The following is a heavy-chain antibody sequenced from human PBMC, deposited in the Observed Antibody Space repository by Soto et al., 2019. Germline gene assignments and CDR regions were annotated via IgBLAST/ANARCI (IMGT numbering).Heavy chain of an antibody. CDR2: MYYSGST. J-gene: IGHJ4*02. CDR1: GGSISNYY. CDR3: ARAPRGNYGYPSYFDY. V-gene: IGHV4-59*01. Sequence: PSETLSLTCTVSGGSISNYYWSWIRQPPGKGLEWIGYMYYSGSTNYNPSLKSRVTISVDTSKNQFSLKLSSVTAADTAVYYCARAPRGNYGYPSYFDYWGQGTLVTVSS. D-gene: IGHD3-10*01.